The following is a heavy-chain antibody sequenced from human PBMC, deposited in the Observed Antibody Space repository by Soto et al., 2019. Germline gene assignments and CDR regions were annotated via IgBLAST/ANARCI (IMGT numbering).Heavy chain of an antibody. CDR3: AKDRVSEHNNGWPQGS. D-gene: IGHD6-19*01. CDR1: GFTFSSYG. CDR2: ISYDGSNK. Sequence: PGGSLRLSCAASGFTFSSYGMHWVRQAPGKGLEWVAVISYDGSNKYYGDSVKGRFTISRDNSKNTLFLQMNSLRADDTAVYYCAKDRVSEHNNGWPQGSWGQGTQVTVSS. J-gene: IGHJ4*02. V-gene: IGHV3-30*18.